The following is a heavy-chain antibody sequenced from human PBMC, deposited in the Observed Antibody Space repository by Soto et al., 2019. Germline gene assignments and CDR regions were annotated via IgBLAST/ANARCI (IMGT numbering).Heavy chain of an antibody. CDR3: ARGFIYYGSGSYYNKDYYYGMDV. CDR1: GGSFSGYY. V-gene: IGHV4-34*01. D-gene: IGHD3-10*01. CDR2: INHSGST. Sequence: SETLSLTCAVYGGSFSGYYWSWIRQPPGKGLEWIGEINHSGSTNYNPSLKSRVTISVDTSKNQFSLKLSSVTAADTAVYYCARGFIYYGSGSYYNKDYYYGMDVWGQGTTVTVSS. J-gene: IGHJ6*02.